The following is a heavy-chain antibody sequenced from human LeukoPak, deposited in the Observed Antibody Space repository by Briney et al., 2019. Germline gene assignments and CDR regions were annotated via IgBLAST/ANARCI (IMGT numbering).Heavy chain of an antibody. CDR2: IYYSGST. Sequence: PSETLSLTCTVSGGSISSYYWSWIRQPPGKGLEWIGYIYYSGSTNYNPSLKSRATISVDTSKNQFSLKLSSVTAADTAVYYCARDSYYDSSGYYSSEYFQHWGQGTLVTVSS. J-gene: IGHJ1*01. V-gene: IGHV4-59*01. D-gene: IGHD3-22*01. CDR1: GGSISSYY. CDR3: ARDSYYDSSGYYSSEYFQH.